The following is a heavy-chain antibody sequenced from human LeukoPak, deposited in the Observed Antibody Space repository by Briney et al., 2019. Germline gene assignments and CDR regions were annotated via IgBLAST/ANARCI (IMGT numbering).Heavy chain of an antibody. CDR3: AKDLVEAVAGTGAWFDP. CDR1: GFTFSSYG. D-gene: IGHD6-19*01. J-gene: IGHJ5*02. CDR2: IRYDRSNK. V-gene: IGHV3-30*02. Sequence: GGSLRLSCAASGFTFSSYGMHWVRQARGKGLEWVAFIRYDRSNKYYADSVKGRFTISRDNSKNTLYLHMNSLRAEDTAVYYRAKDLVEAVAGTGAWFDPWGQGTLVTVSS.